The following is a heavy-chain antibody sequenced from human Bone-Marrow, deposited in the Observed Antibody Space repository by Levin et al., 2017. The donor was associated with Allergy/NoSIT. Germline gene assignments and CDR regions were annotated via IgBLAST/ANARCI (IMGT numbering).Heavy chain of an antibody. D-gene: IGHD6-19*01. CDR1: GLTVSSSY. J-gene: IGHJ4*02. CDR3: ATSSGWTGMFDY. Sequence: GGSLRLSCAASGLTVSSSYMSWVRQAPGKGLEWVSVIYSEGNTYYADSLKGRFTISRDNSKNTVFLQMNSLRADDTAVYYCATSSGWTGMFDYWGQGTLLTVSS. V-gene: IGHV3-53*01. CDR2: IYSEGNT.